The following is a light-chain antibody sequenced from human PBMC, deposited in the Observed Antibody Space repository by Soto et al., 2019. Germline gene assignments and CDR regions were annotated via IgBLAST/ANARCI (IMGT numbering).Light chain of an antibody. V-gene: IGKV1-39*01. Sequence: DIQMTQSPSSLSASVGDRVTITSRASQTISSYLNWYQQKPGTAPKLLIYAASSLQSGVPSRFSGSGSGTDFTLTISSLQPEDFATYYCQQSYSTPPTFGQGTKVEIK. CDR3: QQSYSTPPT. CDR2: AAS. CDR1: QTISSY. J-gene: IGKJ1*01.